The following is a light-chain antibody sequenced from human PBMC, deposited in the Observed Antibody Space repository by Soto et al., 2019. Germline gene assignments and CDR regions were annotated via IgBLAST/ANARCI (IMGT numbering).Light chain of an antibody. CDR2: GAS. J-gene: IGKJ1*01. CDR1: QTVLTN. Sequence: EIVMTQSPGTLSVSPGERATLSCRTSQTVLTNLAWYQQKPGQAPRLLIYGASIRAAGIPDRFSGSGSGTDFTLTIRRLEPEDFAVYYCQQYGSSPRTFGQGTKVDIK. V-gene: IGKV3-20*01. CDR3: QQYGSSPRT.